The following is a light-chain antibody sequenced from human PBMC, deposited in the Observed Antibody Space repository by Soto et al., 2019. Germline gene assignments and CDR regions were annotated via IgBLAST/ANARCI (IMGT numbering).Light chain of an antibody. CDR1: QSISSW. Sequence: DIQMTQSPSTLSASVGDRVTITCRASQSISSWLAWYQQKPGKAPKLLIYKASSLESGVPSRLSGSGSGTEFTLSISSLQPDDFATYYCQQYNSYKYTFGQGTKVDIX. CDR2: KAS. CDR3: QQYNSYKYT. J-gene: IGKJ2*01. V-gene: IGKV1-5*03.